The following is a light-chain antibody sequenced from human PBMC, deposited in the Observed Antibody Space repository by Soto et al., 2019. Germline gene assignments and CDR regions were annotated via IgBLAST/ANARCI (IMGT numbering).Light chain of an antibody. V-gene: IGKV1-39*01. CDR3: QQSYSTLTWT. J-gene: IGKJ1*01. CDR1: QSISSY. Sequence: DIPMTQSPSSLSASVGDRVTITCRASQSISSYLNWYQQKPGKAPKLLIYAASSLQSGVPSRFSGSGSGTDFTLPISSLQPEDFATYYCQQSYSTLTWTFGQGTKVEIK. CDR2: AAS.